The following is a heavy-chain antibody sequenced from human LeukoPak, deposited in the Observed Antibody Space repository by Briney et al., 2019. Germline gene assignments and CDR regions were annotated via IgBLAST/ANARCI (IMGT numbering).Heavy chain of an antibody. CDR1: GGSISSSPYY. Sequence: SETLSLTCTVSGGSISSSPYYWGWIRQPPGKGLEWIGSIYYSGTTHYNPSLESRVTISVDTSKNQFSLKLSSVTAADTAVYYCARPDDPITMALGHAFDIWGQGTMVTVSS. V-gene: IGHV4-39*07. CDR2: IYYSGTT. CDR3: ARPDDPITMALGHAFDI. D-gene: IGHD3-10*01. J-gene: IGHJ3*02.